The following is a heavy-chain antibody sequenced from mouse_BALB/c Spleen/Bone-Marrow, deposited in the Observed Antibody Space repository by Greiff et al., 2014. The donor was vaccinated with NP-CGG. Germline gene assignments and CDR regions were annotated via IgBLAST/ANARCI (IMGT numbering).Heavy chain of an antibody. J-gene: IGHJ4*01. V-gene: IGHV14-4*02. CDR2: IDPENGDT. D-gene: IGHD2-12*01. CDR3: NACEDDDYYAKDY. CDR1: GFYIKDYY. Sequence: EVQLQQSGAELVRSGASVRLSCTASGFYIKDYYVHWVKQRPEQGLEWIGWIDPENGDTDYAPKFQGEATMTADTSSNTAYLHLSSLTSEDTAVYYCNACEDDDYYAKDYWGQGTSVTVSS.